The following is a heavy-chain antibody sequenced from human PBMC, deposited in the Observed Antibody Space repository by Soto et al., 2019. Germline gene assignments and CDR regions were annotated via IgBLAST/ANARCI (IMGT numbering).Heavy chain of an antibody. Sequence: PGGSLRLSCAASGSTLSNAWMNWVRQAPGKGLEWVGRVKNKADGGTTDYGTTDYAAPVKGRFTISTPDSKNTLYLQMNSLKPEDTAVYFCTTSAVDSSPGAFGIWGQGTMVTVSS. CDR3: TTSAVDSSPGAFGI. D-gene: IGHD5-12*01. V-gene: IGHV3-15*01. CDR1: GSTLSNAW. CDR2: VKNKADGGTTDYGTT. J-gene: IGHJ3*02.